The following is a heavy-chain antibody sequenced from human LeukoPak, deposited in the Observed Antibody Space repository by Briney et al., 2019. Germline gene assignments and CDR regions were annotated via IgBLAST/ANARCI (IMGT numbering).Heavy chain of an antibody. V-gene: IGHV1-24*01. CDR1: GYTLTELS. Sequence: GASVKVSCKVSGYTLTELSMHWVRQAPGKGLEWMGGFDPEDGETIYAQKFQRRVTMTEDTSTDTAYMELSSLRSEDTAVYYCATAIPGVVVPAATGGGYYYYMDVWGKGTTVTVSS. CDR3: ATAIPGVVVPAATGGGYYYYMDV. CDR2: FDPEDGET. J-gene: IGHJ6*03. D-gene: IGHD2-2*01.